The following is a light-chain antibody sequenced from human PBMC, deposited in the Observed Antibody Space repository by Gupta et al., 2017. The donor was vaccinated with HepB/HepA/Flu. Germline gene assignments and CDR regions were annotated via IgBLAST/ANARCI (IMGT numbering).Light chain of an antibody. CDR1: ALPKQY. CDR2: KDS. CDR3: QSADSSGTYVV. Sequence: SYELTQPPSVPVSPGQTARITCSGDALPKQYAYWYQQKPSQAPVLVIYKDSERPSGIPERFSGSSSGTTVTLTISGVQAEDEADYYCQSADSSGTYVVFGGGTKLTVL. V-gene: IGLV3-25*03. J-gene: IGLJ2*01.